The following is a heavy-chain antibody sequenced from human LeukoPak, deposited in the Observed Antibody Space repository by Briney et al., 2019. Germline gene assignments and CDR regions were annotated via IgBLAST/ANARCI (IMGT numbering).Heavy chain of an antibody. CDR2: IYSGGST. J-gene: IGHJ4*02. CDR3: AKDRGPRAVAGTDY. Sequence: GGSLRLSCAVSGFTVSNNYMSWVRQAPGKGLEWVSIIYSGGSTYYADSVKGRFTISRDNSKNILYLQMNSLRAEDTAVYYCAKDRGPRAVAGTDYWGQGTLVTVSS. CDR1: GFTVSNNY. V-gene: IGHV3-66*01. D-gene: IGHD6-19*01.